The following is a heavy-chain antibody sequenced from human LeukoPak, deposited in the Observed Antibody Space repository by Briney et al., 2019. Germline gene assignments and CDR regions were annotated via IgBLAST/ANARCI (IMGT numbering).Heavy chain of an antibody. V-gene: IGHV5-51*01. CDR2: IYPGDSDT. CDR1: GYSFTTYW. J-gene: IGHJ5*02. Sequence: PGESLKISCKGSGYSFTTYWIGWMRQMPGKGLECMGIIYPGDSDTRYSPSFQGQATISADKSITTAYLQWSSLKASDTAMYYCARGRYYGSGSLSWFDPWGQGTLVTVSS. CDR3: ARGRYYGSGSLSWFDP. D-gene: IGHD3-10*01.